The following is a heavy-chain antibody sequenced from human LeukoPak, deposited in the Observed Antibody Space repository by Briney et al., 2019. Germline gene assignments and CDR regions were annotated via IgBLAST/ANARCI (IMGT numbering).Heavy chain of an antibody. V-gene: IGHV4-39*07. CDR1: GGSISSSSYY. CDR2: IYYSGST. CDR3: ARVGEFVYDSSGYSLDY. D-gene: IGHD3-22*01. Sequence: PSETLSLTCTVSGGSISSSSYYWGWIRQPPGKGLEWIGSIYYSGSTYYNPSLKSRVTISVDTSKNQFSLKLSSVTAADTAVCYCARVGEFVYDSSGYSLDYWGQGTLVTVSS. J-gene: IGHJ4*02.